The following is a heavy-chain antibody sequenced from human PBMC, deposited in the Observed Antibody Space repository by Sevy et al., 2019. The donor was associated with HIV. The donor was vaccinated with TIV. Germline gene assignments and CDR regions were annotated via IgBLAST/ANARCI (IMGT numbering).Heavy chain of an antibody. CDR2: FYYSGST. D-gene: IGHD2-21*02. V-gene: IGHV4-31*03. J-gene: IGHJ4*02. CDR3: ARGIVVVTAFFDY. Sequence: SETLSLTCTVSGGSISSGGYYWSWIRQHPGKGLEWIGYFYYSGSTYYNPSLKSRVTISVDTSKNQFSLKLSSVTAADTAVYYCARGIVVVTAFFDYWGQGTLVTVSS. CDR1: GGSISSGGYY.